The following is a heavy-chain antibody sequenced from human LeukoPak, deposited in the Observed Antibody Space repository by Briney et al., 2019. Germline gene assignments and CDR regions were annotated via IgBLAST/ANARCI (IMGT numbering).Heavy chain of an antibody. J-gene: IGHJ4*02. V-gene: IGHV4-34*01. CDR3: ARGPPLTYDGSGYYFFDY. CDR1: GGSFSGYF. D-gene: IGHD3-22*01. CDR2: INHGGST. Sequence: SETLSLTCAVYGGSFSGYFWTWIRQPPGKGLEWIGEINHGGSTNYNPSLKSRVTISVDTSKNHFSLRLSSLTAADTAVYYCARGPPLTYDGSGYYFFDYWGQGTLVTVSS.